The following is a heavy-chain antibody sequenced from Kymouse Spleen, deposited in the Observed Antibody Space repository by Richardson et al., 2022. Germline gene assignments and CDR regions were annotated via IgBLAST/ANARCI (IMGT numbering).Heavy chain of an antibody. CDR1: GGSISSSSYY. V-gene: IGHV4-39*01. J-gene: IGHJ6*02. Sequence: QLQLQESGPGLVKPSETLSLTCTVSGGSISSSSYYWGWIRQPPGKGLEWIGSIYYSGSTYYNPSLKSRVTISVDTSKNQFSLKLSSVTAADTAVYYCARRGWNYGYYYGMDVWGQGTTVTVSS. D-gene: IGHD1-7*01. CDR2: IYYSGST. CDR3: ARRGWNYGYYYGMDV.